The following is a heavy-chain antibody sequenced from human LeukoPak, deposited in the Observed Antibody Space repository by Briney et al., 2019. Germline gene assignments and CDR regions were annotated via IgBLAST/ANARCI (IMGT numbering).Heavy chain of an antibody. V-gene: IGHV3-30*02. D-gene: IGHD3-16*02. CDR2: IRYDGSNK. Sequence: GGSLRLSCAASGFTFSSYGMHWVRQAPGKGLEWVAFIRYDGSNKYYADSVKGRFTISRDNSKNTLYLQMNSLRAEDTAVYYCAREMITFGGVIVNVYFDCWGQGTLVTVSS. J-gene: IGHJ4*02. CDR1: GFTFSSYG. CDR3: AREMITFGGVIVNVYFDC.